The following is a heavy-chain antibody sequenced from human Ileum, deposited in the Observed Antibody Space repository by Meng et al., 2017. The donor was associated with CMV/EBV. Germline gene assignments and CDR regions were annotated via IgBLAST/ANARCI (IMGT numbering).Heavy chain of an antibody. CDR2: IWYDGSYK. J-gene: IGHJ4*01. Sequence: GESLKISCAASGFTFSSYGMHWVRQAPGKGLEWVAVIWYDGSYKYYVDSVEGRFTISRDNSKNTLYLQMNSLRAEDTAVYYCAKDFWRGYYQGYFDYWGHGTLVTVAS. CDR3: AKDFWRGYYQGYFDY. V-gene: IGHV3-33*06. D-gene: IGHD3-3*01. CDR1: GFTFSSYG.